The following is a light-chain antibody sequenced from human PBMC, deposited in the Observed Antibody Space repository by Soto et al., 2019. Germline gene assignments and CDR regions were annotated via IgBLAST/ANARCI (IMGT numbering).Light chain of an antibody. Sequence: NVLTQSPGTLSLSPGERATLSCRASQSLSGNYLAWFQQRPGQAPRLLIYDASTRATGIPDRFSGSGSGTDFTLTISRLEPEDFAVYFCQQYATSPLAFGGGTKVDIK. CDR1: QSLSGNY. CDR2: DAS. V-gene: IGKV3-20*01. J-gene: IGKJ4*01. CDR3: QQYATSPLA.